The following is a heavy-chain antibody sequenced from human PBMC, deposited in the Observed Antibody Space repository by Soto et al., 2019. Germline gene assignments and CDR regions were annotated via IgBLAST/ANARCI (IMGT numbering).Heavy chain of an antibody. D-gene: IGHD3-3*01. J-gene: IGHJ6*02. CDR2: IKQDGSEK. CDR3: ARDALVEGVALAVINGMDV. V-gene: IGHV3-7*01. Sequence: EVQLVESGGGLVQPGGSLRLSCAASGFTFSSYWMSWVRQAPGKGLEWVANIKQDGSEKYYVDSVKGRFTISRDNAKNSLYLQMNSLRAEDTAVYYCARDALVEGVALAVINGMDVWGQGTTVTVSS. CDR1: GFTFSSYW.